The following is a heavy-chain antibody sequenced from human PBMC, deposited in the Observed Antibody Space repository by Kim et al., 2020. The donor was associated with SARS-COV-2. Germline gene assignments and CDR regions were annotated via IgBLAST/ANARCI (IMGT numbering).Heavy chain of an antibody. CDR3: ARGSGYDYYYYYYGMDV. J-gene: IGHJ6*02. Sequence: ASVKVSCKASGYTFTSYAMNWVRQAPGQGLEWMGWINTNTGNPTYAQGFTGRFVFSLDTSVSTAYLQISSLKAEDTAVYYCARGSGYDYYYYYYGMDVWGQGTTVTVSS. D-gene: IGHD5-12*01. CDR2: INTNTGNP. CDR1: GYTFTSYA. V-gene: IGHV7-4-1*02.